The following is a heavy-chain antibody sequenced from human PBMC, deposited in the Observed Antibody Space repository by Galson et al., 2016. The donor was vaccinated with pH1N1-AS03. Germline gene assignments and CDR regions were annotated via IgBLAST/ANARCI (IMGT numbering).Heavy chain of an antibody. CDR1: GGSVSSYY. CDR3: AKTVFTDAFDI. V-gene: IGHV4-59*08. Sequence: ETLSLTCTVSGGSVSSYYWSWIRQPPGKGLEWIGYIFHSGRTNSNPSLKSRVTISIDTSTNQFSLELSSVTAADTAVYYCAKTVFTDAFDIWSPGTRVSVSS. CDR2: IFHSGRT. D-gene: IGHD4-11*01. J-gene: IGHJ3*02.